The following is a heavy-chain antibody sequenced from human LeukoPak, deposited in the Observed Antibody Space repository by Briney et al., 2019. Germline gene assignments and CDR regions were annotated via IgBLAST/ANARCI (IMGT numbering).Heavy chain of an antibody. CDR3: ARGGNYYDSSGYSR. D-gene: IGHD3-22*01. V-gene: IGHV4-34*01. Sequence: SETLSLTCAVYGGSFSGYYWSWIRQPPGKGLEWIGEINHSGSTNYNPSLKSRVTISVDTSKNQFSLKLSSVTAADTAVYYCARGGNYYDSSGYSRWGQGTLVTASS. J-gene: IGHJ4*02. CDR1: GGSFSGYY. CDR2: INHSGST.